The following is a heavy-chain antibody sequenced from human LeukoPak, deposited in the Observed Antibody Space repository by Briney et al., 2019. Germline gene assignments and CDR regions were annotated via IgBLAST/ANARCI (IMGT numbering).Heavy chain of an antibody. CDR2: IYSAATT. V-gene: IGHV3-53*01. D-gene: IGHD2-2*01. Sequence: GGSLRLSRAASGFTVSTNDMSWARQAPGKGLEWVSMIYSAATTYYTDSVKGRFTISRDNSKNTVYLQMTSLRGDDTAVYYCARAASFGTTGSFQIWGQGTMVAVSS. CDR3: ARAASFGTTGSFQI. CDR1: GFTVSTND. J-gene: IGHJ3*02.